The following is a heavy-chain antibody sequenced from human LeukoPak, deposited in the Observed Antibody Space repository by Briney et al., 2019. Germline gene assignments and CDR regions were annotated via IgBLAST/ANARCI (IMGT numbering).Heavy chain of an antibody. Sequence: GGSLRLSCAASGFTVGTKYMNWVRQAPGKGLEWVSILYSGDDTYYADSVRGRFIVSRDSSKNTLYLHMSALRAEDTAVYYCARVGDHYHWYLDLWGRGTLVTVFS. V-gene: IGHV3-53*01. D-gene: IGHD3-10*01. J-gene: IGHJ2*01. CDR3: ARVGDHYHWYLDL. CDR1: GFTVGTKY. CDR2: LYSGDDT.